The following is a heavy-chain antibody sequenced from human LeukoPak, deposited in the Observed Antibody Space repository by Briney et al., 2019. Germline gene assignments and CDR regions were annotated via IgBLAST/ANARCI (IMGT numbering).Heavy chain of an antibody. Sequence: SETLSLTCAVYGGSFGGYYWSWIRQPPGKGLEWIGEINHSGSTNYNPSLKSRVTISVDTSKNQFSLKLSSVTAADTAVYYCARGVKYCSSTSCLYFDYWGQGTLVTVSS. D-gene: IGHD2-2*01. J-gene: IGHJ4*02. CDR2: INHSGST. V-gene: IGHV4-34*01. CDR3: ARGVKYCSSTSCLYFDY. CDR1: GGSFGGYY.